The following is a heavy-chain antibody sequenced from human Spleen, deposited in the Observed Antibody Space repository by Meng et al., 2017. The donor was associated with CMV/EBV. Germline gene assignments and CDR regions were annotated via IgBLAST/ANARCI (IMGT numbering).Heavy chain of an antibody. J-gene: IGHJ4*02. CDR2: ISAYNGNT. Sequence: ASVKVSCKASGYTFTSYGISWVRQAPGQGLEWMGWISAYNGNTNYAQKLQGRVTMATDTSTSTAYMELRSLRSDDTAVYYCASNIAAAGLDYWGQGTLVTVSS. V-gene: IGHV1-18*01. CDR1: GYTFTSYG. CDR3: ASNIAAAGLDY. D-gene: IGHD6-13*01.